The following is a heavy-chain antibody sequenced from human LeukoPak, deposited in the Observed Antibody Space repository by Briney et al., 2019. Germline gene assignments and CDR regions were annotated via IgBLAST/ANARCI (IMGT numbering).Heavy chain of an antibody. CDR3: AKVSSYDYVWGSYPKLGYYFDY. V-gene: IGHV3-30-3*01. CDR1: GFIFSNYP. Sequence: PTGGSLRLSCAASGFIFSNYPIHWVRQTPDKGLECVAVMSNTGNTKYYANSVRGRFTVSRDNSKNTVYLQMNSLRVEDTAVYYCAKVSSYDYVWGSYPKLGYYFDYWGQGTLVTVSS. J-gene: IGHJ4*02. D-gene: IGHD3-16*02. CDR2: MSNTGNTK.